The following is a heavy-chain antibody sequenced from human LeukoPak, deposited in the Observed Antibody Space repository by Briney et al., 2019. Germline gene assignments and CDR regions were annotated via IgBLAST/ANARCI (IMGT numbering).Heavy chain of an antibody. CDR3: ARARFSYGYYYFDY. Sequence: GGSLRLSCAASAFTFSTYWMSWVRQAPGKGLEWVANIKQDGSEKYYVDSVKGRFTISRDNAKDSLYLQMNSLRAEDTAVYYCARARFSYGYYYFDYWGQGTLVTVSS. D-gene: IGHD5-18*01. CDR1: AFTFSTYW. CDR2: IKQDGSEK. V-gene: IGHV3-7*04. J-gene: IGHJ4*02.